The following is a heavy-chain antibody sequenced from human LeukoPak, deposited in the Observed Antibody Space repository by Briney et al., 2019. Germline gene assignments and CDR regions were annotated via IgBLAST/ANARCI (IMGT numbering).Heavy chain of an antibody. CDR2: INHSGST. D-gene: IGHD3-3*01. CDR1: GGSFSGYY. CDR3: ARQRTIFGVVTTSC. Sequence: SETLSLTCAVYGGSFSGYYWSWVRQPPGKGLEWIGEINHSGSTNYNPSLKSRVTISVDTSKNQFSLKLSSVTAADTAVYYCARQRTIFGVVTTSCWGQGTLVTVSS. J-gene: IGHJ4*02. V-gene: IGHV4-34*01.